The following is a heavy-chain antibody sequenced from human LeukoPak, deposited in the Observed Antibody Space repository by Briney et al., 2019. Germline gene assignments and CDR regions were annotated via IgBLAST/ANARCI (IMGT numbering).Heavy chain of an antibody. CDR1: GGSISSGSYY. CDR3: ARGSNDFWSGYFGLGLNWFDP. CDR2: INHSGST. V-gene: IGHV4-61*10. Sequence: SETLSLTCTVSGGSISSGSYYWSWIRQPAGKGLEWIGEINHSGSTNYNPSLKSRVTISVDTSKNQFSLKLSSVTAADTAVYYCARGSNDFWSGYFGLGLNWFDPWGQGTLVTVSS. J-gene: IGHJ5*02. D-gene: IGHD3-3*01.